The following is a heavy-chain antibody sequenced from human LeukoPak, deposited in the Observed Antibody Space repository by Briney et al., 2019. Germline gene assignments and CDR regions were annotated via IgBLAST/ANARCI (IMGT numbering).Heavy chain of an antibody. Sequence: ASVKISCTASGYTLTGYNIHWVRKAPTQGHEWMGRINPYRGDTNLAQKFQGRVTMTRDTSITTAYMDLSSLTPDDTAVYFCARDQGSLTRSWYTGYWGQGTQVTVSS. CDR2: INPYRGDT. CDR1: GYTLTGYN. CDR3: ARDQGSLTRSWYTGY. V-gene: IGHV1-2*06. J-gene: IGHJ4*02. D-gene: IGHD6-13*01.